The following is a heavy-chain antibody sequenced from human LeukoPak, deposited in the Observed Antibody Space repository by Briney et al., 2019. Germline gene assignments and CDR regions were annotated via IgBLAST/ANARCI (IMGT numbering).Heavy chain of an antibody. V-gene: IGHV3-66*01. CDR1: GFTVSSNE. CDR3: AGSIVGATFGY. J-gene: IGHJ4*02. CDR2: IYSGGST. D-gene: IGHD1-26*01. Sequence: PGGSLRLSCAASGFTVSSNEMSWVRQAPGKGLEWVSVIYSGGSTYYADSVKGRFTISRDNSKNTLYLQMNSLRAEDTAVYYCAGSIVGATFGYWGQGTLVTVSS.